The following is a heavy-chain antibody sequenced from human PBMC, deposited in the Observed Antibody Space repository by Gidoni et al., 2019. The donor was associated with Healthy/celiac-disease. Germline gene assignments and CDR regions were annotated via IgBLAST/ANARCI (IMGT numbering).Heavy chain of an antibody. V-gene: IGHV3-11*06. Sequence: QVQLVESGGGVVKPGGDLRLTGAASGFTFSDYYMSWIRQAPGKGLELVSYISSSSSYTNYADSVKGRFTISRDNAKNSLYLQLNSLRAEDTAVYYCAAGSYDSDYWGQGTLVTVSS. D-gene: IGHD5-12*01. J-gene: IGHJ4*02. CDR1: GFTFSDYY. CDR2: ISSSSSYT. CDR3: AAGSYDSDY.